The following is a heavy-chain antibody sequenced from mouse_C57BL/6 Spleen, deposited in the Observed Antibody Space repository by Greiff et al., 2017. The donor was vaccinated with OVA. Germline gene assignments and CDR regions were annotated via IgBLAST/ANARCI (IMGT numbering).Heavy chain of an antibody. D-gene: IGHD2-5*01. J-gene: IGHJ4*01. CDR2: IRSKSNNYAT. V-gene: IGHV10-1*01. CDR3: VRQDRNYPCYYAMDY. CDR1: GFSFNTYA. Sequence: EVQLVESGGGLVQPKGSLKLSCAASGFSFNTYAMNWVRQAPGKGLEWVARIRSKSNNYATYYADSVKDRFTISRDDSESMLYLQMNNLKTEDTAMYYCVRQDRNYPCYYAMDYWGQGTSVTVSS.